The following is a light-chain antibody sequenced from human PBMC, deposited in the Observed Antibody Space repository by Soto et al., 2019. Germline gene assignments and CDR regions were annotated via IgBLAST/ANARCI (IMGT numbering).Light chain of an antibody. CDR3: QQYNSYVT. J-gene: IGKJ4*01. Sequence: DIQMTQSPSTLSAAVGDRVTITCRASQSISSWLAWYQQKPGKAPKLLIYKASSLQSGVPSRLSGSGSGTEFTLTISSLQTEDFATYYCQQYNSYVTFGGGTKVEI. V-gene: IGKV1-5*03. CDR2: KAS. CDR1: QSISSW.